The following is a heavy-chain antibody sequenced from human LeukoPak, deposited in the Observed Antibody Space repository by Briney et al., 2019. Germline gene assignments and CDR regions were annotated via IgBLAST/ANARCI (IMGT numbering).Heavy chain of an antibody. CDR2: ISGSGGST. J-gene: IGHJ4*02. CDR3: AKDRAFNYDYIWGSYRYTLAFDY. V-gene: IGHV3-23*01. D-gene: IGHD3-16*02. CDR1: GFTFSSYA. Sequence: PGGSLRLSWAASGFTFSSYAMSWVRQAPGKGLEWVSAISGSGGSTYYADSVKGRFTISRDNSKNTLYLQMNGLRAEDTAVYYCAKDRAFNYDYIWGSYRYTLAFDYWGQGTLVTVSS.